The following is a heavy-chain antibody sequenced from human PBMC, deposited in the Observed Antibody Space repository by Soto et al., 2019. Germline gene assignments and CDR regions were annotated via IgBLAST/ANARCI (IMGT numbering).Heavy chain of an antibody. Sequence: QVQLVQSGTEVKRPGASVKVSCKASGYTFIDYYIHWVRQAPGQGPEWMGWMHPNSGGTHYAQKFQGRVTMTRDTSISSAYMELSRLTSDDTAVYSCARGWKWLVGGNWGQGTLVIVSS. D-gene: IGHD6-19*01. CDR1: GYTFIDYY. J-gene: IGHJ4*02. CDR2: MHPNSGGT. CDR3: ARGWKWLVGGN. V-gene: IGHV1-2*02.